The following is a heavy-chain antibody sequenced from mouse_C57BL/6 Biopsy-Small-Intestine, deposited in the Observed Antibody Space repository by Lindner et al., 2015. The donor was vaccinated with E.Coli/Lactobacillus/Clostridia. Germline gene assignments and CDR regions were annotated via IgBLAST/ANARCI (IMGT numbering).Heavy chain of an antibody. J-gene: IGHJ2*01. Sequence: VQLQESGAELARPGASVKMSCKASGYTFTSYTMHWVKQRPGQGLEWIGYINPSSGYTKYNQKFKDKATLTADKSSSTAYMQLSSLTSEDSAVYYCARDGNFYFDYWGQGTTLTVSS. CDR3: ARDGNFYFDY. V-gene: IGHV1-4*01. CDR1: GYTFTSYT. CDR2: INPSSGYT. D-gene: IGHD2-1*01.